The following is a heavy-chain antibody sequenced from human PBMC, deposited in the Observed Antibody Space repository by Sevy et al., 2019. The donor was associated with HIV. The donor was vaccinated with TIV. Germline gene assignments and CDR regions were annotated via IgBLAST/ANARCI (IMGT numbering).Heavy chain of an antibody. CDR3: ASRLSRAWYFDF. V-gene: IGHV3-53*01. J-gene: IGHJ4*02. Sequence: GGSLRLSCAASGFSVSRNHINWVRQAPGKGQEWISVIYSDGTTQYADSVKGRFTISRDTSSNREYLQVSSLRADDTAVYYCASRLSRAWYFDFWGQGTLVTVSS. CDR2: IYSDGTT. D-gene: IGHD6-19*01. CDR1: GFSVSRNH.